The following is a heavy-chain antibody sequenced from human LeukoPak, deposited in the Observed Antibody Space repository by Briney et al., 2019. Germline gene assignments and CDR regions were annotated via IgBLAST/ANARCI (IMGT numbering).Heavy chain of an antibody. CDR3: ASGAYYGGNSVLGYFDY. Sequence: SVKVSCKASGGTFSSYAISWVRQAPGQGLGWMGRIIPLLGIAYYAQKFQGRVTITADKSTSTAYMELSSLRSEDTAVYYCASGAYYGGNSVLGYFDYWGQGTLVTVSS. V-gene: IGHV1-69*04. CDR1: GGTFSSYA. CDR2: IIPLLGIA. D-gene: IGHD4-23*01. J-gene: IGHJ4*02.